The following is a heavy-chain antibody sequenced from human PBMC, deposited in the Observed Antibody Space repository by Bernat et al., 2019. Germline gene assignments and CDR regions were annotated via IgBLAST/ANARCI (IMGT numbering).Heavy chain of an antibody. V-gene: IGHV4-39*07. CDR2: VYSSGST. CDR3: ARLGWGYSGYEPNWFDP. D-gene: IGHD5-12*01. J-gene: IGHJ5*02. CDR1: AGSISSNNYF. Sequence: QVQLQESGPGLVKPSETLSLTCTVSAGSISSNNYFWGWIREPPGKGLEWIGSVYSSGSTYYNPSLKGRVTISVDTSKNQFSLKLSSVTAADTAVYYCARLGWGYSGYEPNWFDPWGQGTLVTVSS.